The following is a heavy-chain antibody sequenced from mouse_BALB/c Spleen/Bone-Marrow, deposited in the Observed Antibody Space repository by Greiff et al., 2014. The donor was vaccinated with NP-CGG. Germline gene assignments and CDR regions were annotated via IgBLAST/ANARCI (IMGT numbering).Heavy chain of an antibody. CDR2: IRNKANGYTT. CDR1: GFTFTDYY. Sequence: VQLQQSGGGLVQPGGSLRLSCANSGFTFTDYYMSWVRQPPGKALEWLGFIRNKANGYTTEYSASVKGRFTISRDNSQSILHPQMNTLRAEDSATYYCARDKYGSFDYWGQGTTLTVSS. J-gene: IGHJ2*01. D-gene: IGHD2-10*02. V-gene: IGHV7-3*02. CDR3: ARDKYGSFDY.